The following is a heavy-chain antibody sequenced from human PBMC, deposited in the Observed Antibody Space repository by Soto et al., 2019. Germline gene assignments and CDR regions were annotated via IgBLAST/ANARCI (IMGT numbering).Heavy chain of an antibody. CDR1: GFTFTSTA. CDR2: IVVGSGNT. Sequence: GASVKVSCKASGFTFTSTAMQWVRQARGQRLEWIGWIVVGSGNTTYAQKFPERVTIPSDMSTSTAYMELSSLRSEDTAVYYCAVHYAYGAAPFDYWGQGTLVTVSS. CDR3: AVHYAYGAAPFDY. J-gene: IGHJ4*01. D-gene: IGHD4-17*01. V-gene: IGHV1-58*02.